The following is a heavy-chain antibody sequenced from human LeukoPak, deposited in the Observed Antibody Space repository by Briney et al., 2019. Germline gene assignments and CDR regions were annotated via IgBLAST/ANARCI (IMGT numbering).Heavy chain of an antibody. CDR3: AKRYCSGGSCYYY. CDR2: ISGSGGST. V-gene: IGHV3-23*01. Sequence: PGGSLRLTCAASGFTFSSYAMSWVRQAPGKGLEWVSAISGSGGSTYYADSVKGRFTISRDNSKNTLYLQMNSLRAEDTAVYYCAKRYCSGGSCYYYWGQGTLVTVSS. J-gene: IGHJ4*02. D-gene: IGHD2-15*01. CDR1: GFTFSSYA.